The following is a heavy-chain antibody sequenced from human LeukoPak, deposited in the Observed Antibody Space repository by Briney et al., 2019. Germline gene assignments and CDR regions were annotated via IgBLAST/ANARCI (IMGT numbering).Heavy chain of an antibody. D-gene: IGHD2-2*01. V-gene: IGHV3-23*01. CDR2: ITSGANFK. J-gene: IGHJ4*02. Sequence: QTGGSLRLSCAASGFTFDSNAMTWVRQAPGKGLEWVSAITSGANFKYYADSVKGRFTISRDNSKTTLYLQMNSLTAEDTAVYYCAKLGDCSTSSCYPRTPIDHWGQGTLVTVSS. CDR3: AKLGDCSTSSCYPRTPIDH. CDR1: GFTFDSNA.